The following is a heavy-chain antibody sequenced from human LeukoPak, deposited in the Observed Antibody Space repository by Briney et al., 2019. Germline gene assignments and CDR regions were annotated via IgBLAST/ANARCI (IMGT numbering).Heavy chain of an antibody. CDR1: GFTFSNAW. CDR3: ARSQGTQPRYYYYGMDV. J-gene: IGHJ6*02. CDR2: TKRKADGGTT. D-gene: IGHD3-10*01. Sequence: GGSLRLSCAASGFTFSNAWMSWVRQAPGKGLEWVGRTKRKADGGTTDYAAPVKGRFTISRDDSKNTLYLQMNSLRAEDTAVYYCARSQGTQPRYYYYGMDVWGQGTRVTVSS. V-gene: IGHV3-15*01.